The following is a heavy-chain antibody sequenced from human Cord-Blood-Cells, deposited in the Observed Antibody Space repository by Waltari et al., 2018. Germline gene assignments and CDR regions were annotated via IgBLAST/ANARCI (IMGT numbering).Heavy chain of an antibody. J-gene: IGHJ4*02. CDR2: ISSSSTI. CDR1: GFTFGHSS. Sequence: ELQLLESGGGWLRPGGSLGLSWPPSGFTFGHSSLNWVRQAPGKGLEWVSYISSSSTIYYADSVKGRFTISRDNAKNSLYLQMNSLRAEDTAVYYCARDLSAVIAAAGEFDYWGQGTLVTVSS. D-gene: IGHD6-13*01. CDR3: ARDLSAVIAAAGEFDY. V-gene: IGHV3-48*01.